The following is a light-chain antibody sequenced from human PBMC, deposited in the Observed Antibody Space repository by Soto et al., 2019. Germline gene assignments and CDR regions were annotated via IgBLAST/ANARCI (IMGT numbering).Light chain of an antibody. V-gene: IGLV2-8*01. Sequence: QSVLTQPPSASGSPGQSVAISCTGTSSDVGGYDYVSWYQQHPGKAPKLMIYDVSKRPSGVPDRFSGSKSGNTASLTVSGLQAEDEAGYYCSSYAGTYIVFGTGTKVTVL. CDR1: SSDVGGYDY. CDR2: DVS. J-gene: IGLJ1*01. CDR3: SSYAGTYIV.